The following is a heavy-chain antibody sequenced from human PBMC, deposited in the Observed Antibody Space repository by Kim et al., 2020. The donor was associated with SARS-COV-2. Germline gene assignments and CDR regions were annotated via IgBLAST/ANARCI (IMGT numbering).Heavy chain of an antibody. V-gene: IGHV6-1*01. CDR3: TRGWDAFGSASDL. D-gene: IGHD1-26*01. J-gene: IGHJ3*01. CDR1: GDSVSSNGAA. Sequence: SQTLSLTCAISGDSVSSNGAAWNWIRQSPSRGLEWLGRTYYRSKWYNEYGESVKSRVIINPDTSKNQVSLQLISVDSDDTAVYYCTRGWDAFGSASDLWGHGTMVTVSS. CDR2: TYYRSKWYN.